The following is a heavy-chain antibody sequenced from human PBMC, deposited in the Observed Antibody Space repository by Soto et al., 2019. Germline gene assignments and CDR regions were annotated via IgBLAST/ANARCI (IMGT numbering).Heavy chain of an antibody. Sequence: SXRLSGSFSVYNFCVFGSHLFGQAPGKGLVWVSRIDNGWTKTVYADAVKGRFTISRENPKNTLYLQMKSLRAEDTAVYYCEKDRGRKDAFNIWGQGTMLTV. CDR1: VYNFCVFG. J-gene: IGHJ3*02. CDR2: IDNGWTKT. CDR3: EKDRGRKDAFNI. V-gene: IGHV3-74*01.